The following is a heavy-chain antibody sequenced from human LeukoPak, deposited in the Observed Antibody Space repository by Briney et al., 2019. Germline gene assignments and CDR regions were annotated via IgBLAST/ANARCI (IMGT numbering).Heavy chain of an antibody. CDR1: GDSISSGDYY. Sequence: SETLSLTCTVSGDSISSGDYYWSWIRQPAGKGLEWIGRISSSGSTIYNPSLKSRVTISVDTSKNQFSLKLSSVTAADTAVYFCARGPYSYDSSGAFDIWGQGTMVTVSS. V-gene: IGHV4-61*02. CDR3: ARGPYSYDSSGAFDI. J-gene: IGHJ3*02. D-gene: IGHD3-22*01. CDR2: ISSSGST.